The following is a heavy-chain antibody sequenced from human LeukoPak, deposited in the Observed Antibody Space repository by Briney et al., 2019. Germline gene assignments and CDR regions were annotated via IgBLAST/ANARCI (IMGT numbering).Heavy chain of an antibody. J-gene: IGHJ4*02. V-gene: IGHV3-23*01. D-gene: IGHD3-10*01. Sequence: PGGSLRLSCAASGFTFSSYAMSWVRQAPGKGLEWVSAISGSGGSTYYADSVKGRFTISRDNSKNTLYLQMNSLRAEDTAVYYCAKVEWFGELLSLEPCYFDYWGQGTLVTVSS. CDR3: AKVEWFGELLSLEPCYFDY. CDR1: GFTFSSYA. CDR2: ISGSGGST.